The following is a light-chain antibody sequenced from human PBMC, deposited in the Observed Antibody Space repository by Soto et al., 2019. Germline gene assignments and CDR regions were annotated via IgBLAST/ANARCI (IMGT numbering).Light chain of an antibody. V-gene: IGKV1-33*01. Sequence: DIQMTQSPSSLSASVGDRVTITCQASQDISNYLNWYQQKPGKAPKLLIYDASNLETGVPSRFRESGSWTEFTFNISRLKPAHIATYDCHQYDNLPLTFGGGTKVEIK. J-gene: IGKJ4*01. CDR2: DAS. CDR3: HQYDNLPLT. CDR1: QDISNY.